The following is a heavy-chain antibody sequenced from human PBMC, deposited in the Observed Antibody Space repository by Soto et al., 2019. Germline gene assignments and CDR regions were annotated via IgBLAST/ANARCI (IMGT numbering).Heavy chain of an antibody. CDR3: ARYYYGSGSYYCYYYGMDV. CDR2: IIPIFGTA. V-gene: IGHV1-69*01. Sequence: QVQLVQSGAEVKKPGSSVKVSCKASGGTFSSYAISWVRQAPGQGLEWMGGIIPIFGTANYAQKFQGRVTITADESTSTAYMELSSLRSEDTAVYYCARYYYGSGSYYCYYYGMDVWGQGTTVTVSS. CDR1: GGTFSSYA. J-gene: IGHJ6*02. D-gene: IGHD3-10*01.